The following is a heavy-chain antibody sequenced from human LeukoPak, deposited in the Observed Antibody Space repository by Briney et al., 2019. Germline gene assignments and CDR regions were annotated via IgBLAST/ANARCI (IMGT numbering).Heavy chain of an antibody. CDR1: GGSVSSGDYY. V-gene: IGHV4-30-4*01. J-gene: IGHJ4*02. CDR3: ARATDVYSFDY. CDR2: IYYSGRT. Sequence: PSETLSLTCTVSGGSVSSGDYYWSWIRQPPGKGLEWIGYIYYSGRTYYNPSLKSRVTISVDTSKNQFSLKLSSVTAADTAVYYCARATDVYSFDYWGQGTLVTVSS.